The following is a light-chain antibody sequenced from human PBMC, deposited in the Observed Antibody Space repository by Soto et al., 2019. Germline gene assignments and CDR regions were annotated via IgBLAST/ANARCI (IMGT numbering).Light chain of an antibody. CDR1: SSDVGGYNY. CDR3: SSYTSSSTLVV. J-gene: IGLJ2*01. CDR2: DVS. Sequence: QSVLSQPASVSGSPGQSITISCTGISSDVGGYNYVSWYQLHPGKAPKLMIYDVSNRPSGVSNRFSGSKSGNTASLTISGRQAEDEAEYYCSSYTSSSTLVVFGGGTKLTVL. V-gene: IGLV2-14*01.